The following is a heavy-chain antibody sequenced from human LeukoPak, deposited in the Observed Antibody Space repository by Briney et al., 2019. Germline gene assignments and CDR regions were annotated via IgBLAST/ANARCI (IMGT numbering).Heavy chain of an antibody. Sequence: PSQALSLTCTVSGGSISSGGYYWSWIRQHPGKGLEWIGYIYYSGSTYYNPSLKSRVTISVDTSKNQFSLKLSSVTAADTAVYYCARGVYYDSSGYYYPSLEYWGQGTLVTVSS. J-gene: IGHJ4*02. D-gene: IGHD3-22*01. CDR3: ARGVYYDSSGYYYPSLEY. CDR1: GGSISSGGYY. V-gene: IGHV4-31*03. CDR2: IYYSGST.